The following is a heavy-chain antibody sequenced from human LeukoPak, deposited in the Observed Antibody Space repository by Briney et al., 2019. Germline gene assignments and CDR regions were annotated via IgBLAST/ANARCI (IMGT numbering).Heavy chain of an antibody. Sequence: ASVKVSCKATGYTFTSYGISWVRQAPGQGLEWMGWISAYNGNTNYAQKLQGRVTMTTDTSTSTAYMELRSLRSDDTAVYYCARDSSGYYVSRAPDYWGQGTLVTVSS. CDR2: ISAYNGNT. CDR1: GYTFTSYG. V-gene: IGHV1-18*01. D-gene: IGHD3-22*01. CDR3: ARDSSGYYVSRAPDY. J-gene: IGHJ4*02.